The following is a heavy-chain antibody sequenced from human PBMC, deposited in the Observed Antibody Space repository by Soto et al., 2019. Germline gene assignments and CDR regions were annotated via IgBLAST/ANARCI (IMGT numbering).Heavy chain of an antibody. J-gene: IGHJ4*02. D-gene: IGHD6-6*01. V-gene: IGHV3-23*01. CDR2: ISAGSSNT. CDR3: AKEYSTSFDY. Sequence: GGSLRLSCAASGFSFSNYAMNWVRQAPGKGLEWVSAISAGSSNTNYADSVKGRFTISSDNSKNTLYLQMNGLRADDTAVYYCAKEYSTSFDYWGQGTPVTVSS. CDR1: GFSFSNYA.